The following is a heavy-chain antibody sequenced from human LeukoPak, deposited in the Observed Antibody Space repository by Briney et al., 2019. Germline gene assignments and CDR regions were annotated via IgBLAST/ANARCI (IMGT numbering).Heavy chain of an antibody. CDR2: IWYDGSNK. CDR1: GFTFNSYG. CDR3: ARDFMVRGATMDV. D-gene: IGHD3-10*01. Sequence: GGSLRLSCAASGFTFNSYGMHWVRQAPGKGLEWVAVIWYDGSNKYYADSVKGRFTISRDNSKNTLYLQMNSLRAEDTAVYYCARDFMVRGATMDVWGQGTTVTVSS. V-gene: IGHV3-33*01. J-gene: IGHJ6*02.